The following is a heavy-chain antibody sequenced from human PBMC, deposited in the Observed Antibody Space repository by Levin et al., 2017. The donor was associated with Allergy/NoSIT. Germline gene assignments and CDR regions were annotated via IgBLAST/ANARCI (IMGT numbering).Heavy chain of an antibody. CDR3: ARGGYDFWSGYSGMDV. J-gene: IGHJ6*02. Sequence: ASVKVSCKASGYTFTSYDINWVRQATGQGLEWMGWMNPNSGNTGYAQKFQGRVTMTRNTSISTAYMELSSLRSEDTAVYYCARGGYDFWSGYSGMDVWGQGTTVTVSS. D-gene: IGHD3-3*01. CDR1: GYTFTSYD. CDR2: MNPNSGNT. V-gene: IGHV1-8*01.